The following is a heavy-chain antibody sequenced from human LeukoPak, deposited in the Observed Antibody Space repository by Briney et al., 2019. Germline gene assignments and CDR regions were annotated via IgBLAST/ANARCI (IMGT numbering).Heavy chain of an antibody. V-gene: IGHV4-31*03. J-gene: IGHJ4*02. CDR2: IYYSGST. CDR1: GGSISSGGYY. Sequence: PSETLSLTCTVSGGSISSGGYYWSWIRQHPGKGLEWIGYIYYSGSTYYNPSLKSRVTISVDTSKNQFSLKLSSVTAADTAVYYCARGDDIFPGAYFDYWGQGTLVTVSS. D-gene: IGHD3-9*01. CDR3: ARGDDIFPGAYFDY.